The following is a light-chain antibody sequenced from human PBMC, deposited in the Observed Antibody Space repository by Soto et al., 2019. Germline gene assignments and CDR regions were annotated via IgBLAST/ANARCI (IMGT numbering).Light chain of an antibody. V-gene: IGLV2-11*01. CDR1: SSDVGGYNY. J-gene: IGLJ1*01. CDR2: AVT. CDR3: CSYAGSYTHYV. Sequence: SALTQPRSVSGSPGQSVTISCTGTSSDVGGYNYVSWYQQYPGKAPKVMIYAVTKRPSGVPDRISGSKSGNTASLTISGLQAEDEADYYCCSYAGSYTHYVFGTGTRSPS.